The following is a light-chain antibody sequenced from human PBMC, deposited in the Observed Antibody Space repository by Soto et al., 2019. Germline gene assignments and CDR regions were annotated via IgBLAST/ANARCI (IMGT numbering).Light chain of an antibody. CDR2: AAS. CDR3: QNYNSYSWT. J-gene: IGKJ1*01. V-gene: IGKV1-17*01. Sequence: NQLTLSPTSLSAYVQYRVRITCRASQCIRSDLGWYQQKPGKAPKPLIFAASSLESGVPSRFSGSGSGTEFTLTISSLQPDDVATYYCQNYNSYSWTFGLGTKVDIK. CDR1: QCIRSD.